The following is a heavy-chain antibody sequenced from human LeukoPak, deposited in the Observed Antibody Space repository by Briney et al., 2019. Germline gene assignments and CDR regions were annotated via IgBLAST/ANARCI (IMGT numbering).Heavy chain of an antibody. J-gene: IGHJ4*02. CDR2: ISYDGSNK. CDR1: GFTSSSYA. Sequence: GGSLRLSCAASGFTSSSYAMHWVRQAPGKGLEWVAVISYDGSNKYYADSVKGRFTISRDNSKNTLYLQMNSLRAEDTAVYYCARDPVPWIQLWLLAQTPSGYFDYWGQGTLVTVSS. CDR3: ARDPVPWIQLWLLAQTPSGYFDY. D-gene: IGHD5-18*01. V-gene: IGHV3-30*01.